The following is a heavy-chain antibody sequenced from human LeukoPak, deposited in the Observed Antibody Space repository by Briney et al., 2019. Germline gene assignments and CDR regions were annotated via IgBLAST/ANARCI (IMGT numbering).Heavy chain of an antibody. D-gene: IGHD3-16*02. V-gene: IGHV4-4*02. CDR3: AVLRLGELSSFLF. Sequence: DPSETLSLTCAVSGGSISSNNWWSCVRQSPGKGLEWIGEIYHSGITYYNPSFKSRVTMSVDKSKNQFSLKLSSVTAADTAVYYCAVLRLGELSSFLFWGQGTLVTVSS. CDR1: GGSISSNNW. J-gene: IGHJ4*02. CDR2: IYHSGIT.